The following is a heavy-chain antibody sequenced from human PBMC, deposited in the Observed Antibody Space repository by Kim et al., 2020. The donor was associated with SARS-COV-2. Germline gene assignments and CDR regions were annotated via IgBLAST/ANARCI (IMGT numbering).Heavy chain of an antibody. J-gene: IGHJ3*02. D-gene: IGHD6-13*01. CDR3: ARGYSSSWYQVFDAFDI. V-gene: IGHV4-59*09. Sequence: LKSRVTISVDTSQNQFSLKLGSVTAADTAVYYCARGYSSSWYQVFDAFDIWGQGTMVTVSS.